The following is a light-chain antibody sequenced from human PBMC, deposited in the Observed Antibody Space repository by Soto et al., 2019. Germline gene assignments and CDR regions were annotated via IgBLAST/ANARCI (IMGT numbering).Light chain of an antibody. Sequence: DIVMTQSPDSLSVSLGERATINCKSSQSVLYTSMNKNYLALYHQKPGQPPKLLIYWASTRESGVPDRFSGSGSGTDFTLTISSLQAEDVAVYYCQQYYSTPFTFGPGTKVDI. CDR1: QSVLYTSMNKNY. CDR2: WAS. CDR3: QQYYSTPFT. V-gene: IGKV4-1*01. J-gene: IGKJ3*01.